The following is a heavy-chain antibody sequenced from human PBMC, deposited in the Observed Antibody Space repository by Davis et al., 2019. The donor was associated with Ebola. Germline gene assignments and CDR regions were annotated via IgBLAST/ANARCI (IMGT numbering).Heavy chain of an antibody. D-gene: IGHD2/OR15-2a*01. CDR3: ATSPRGLSFYYYLEL. Sequence: SVKVSCKASGGTFSGNAVSWVRQAPGQRLEWMGRITPIFGTTDYARNFQGRVTMTADESTTTAYLELSSLRSEDTAVYYCATSPRGLSFYYYLELWGKGTTVAVTS. CDR1: GGTFSGNA. J-gene: IGHJ6*03. V-gene: IGHV1-69*13. CDR2: ITPIFGTT.